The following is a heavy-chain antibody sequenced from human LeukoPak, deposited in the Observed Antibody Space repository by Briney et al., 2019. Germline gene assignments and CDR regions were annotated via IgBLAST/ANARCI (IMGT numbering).Heavy chain of an antibody. CDR1: GGSISSYY. J-gene: IGHJ4*02. CDR2: IYTSGST. D-gene: IGHD5-12*01. CDR3: ARVGRYSGYDFPDY. Sequence: SETLSLTCTVSGGSISSYYWSWIRQPAGKGLEWIGRIYTSGSTNYNPSLKSRVTMSVDTSKNQFSLQLNSVTPEDTAVYYCARVGRYSGYDFPDYWGQGTLVTVSS. V-gene: IGHV4-4*07.